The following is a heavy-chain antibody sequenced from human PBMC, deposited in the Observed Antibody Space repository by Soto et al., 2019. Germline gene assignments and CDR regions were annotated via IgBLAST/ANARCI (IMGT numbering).Heavy chain of an antibody. CDR1: GFTFSNYI. CDR2: ILHDGNNK. CDR3: ASDDEGGSCCALGY. D-gene: IGHD1-26*01. Sequence: QVQLVESGGGVVQPGRSLRLSCAASGFTFSNYIMHWVRQAPGKGLEWVAIILHDGNNKYYADSVKGRFTISRDNSKNALYLEMTRLRTEDTAIYYCASDDEGGSCCALGYWGQGTLVTVSS. V-gene: IGHV3-30-3*01. J-gene: IGHJ4*02.